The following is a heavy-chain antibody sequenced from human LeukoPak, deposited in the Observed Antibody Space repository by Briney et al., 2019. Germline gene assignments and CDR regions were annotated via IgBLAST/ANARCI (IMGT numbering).Heavy chain of an antibody. J-gene: IGHJ4*02. D-gene: IGHD1-1*01. CDR2: ISYDGSNK. Sequence: PGGSLRLSCAASGFTFSSYGMHWVRQAPGKGLEWVAVISYDGSNKYYADSVKGRFTISRDNSKNTLYLQMNSLRAEDTAVYYCATVQLERQGDYWGQGTLVTVSS. V-gene: IGHV3-30*03. CDR1: GFTFSSYG. CDR3: ATVQLERQGDY.